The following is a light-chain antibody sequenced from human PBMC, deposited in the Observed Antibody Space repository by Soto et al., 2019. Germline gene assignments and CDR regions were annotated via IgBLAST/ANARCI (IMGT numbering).Light chain of an antibody. CDR3: QQSESSPRT. CDR1: QSVTSTY. V-gene: IGKV3-20*01. Sequence: EIELTQSPGTLSLSPGERATLSCRASQSVTSTYLAWYQQTPGQAPRLLIYGTSNRATGAPDRFSGSGSGTDFTLNISGLEPEDFAVYYCQQSESSPRTFGQGTKVEI. J-gene: IGKJ1*01. CDR2: GTS.